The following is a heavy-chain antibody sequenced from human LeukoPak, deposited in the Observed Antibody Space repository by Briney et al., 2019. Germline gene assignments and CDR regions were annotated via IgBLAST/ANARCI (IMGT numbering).Heavy chain of an antibody. Sequence: GGSLTLSCAASGFTFSRFWMNWVRQAPGKGLEWVANINQDGRDTRYVDSVKGRFTISRDNSNNLLYLQMNNLRAEDTAVYYGAGPASLYLGARGQGFESWGQGTLVTVSS. J-gene: IGHJ4*02. CDR2: INQDGRDT. V-gene: IGHV3-7*01. D-gene: IGHD2/OR15-2a*01. CDR1: GFTFSRFW. CDR3: AGPASLYLGARGQGFES.